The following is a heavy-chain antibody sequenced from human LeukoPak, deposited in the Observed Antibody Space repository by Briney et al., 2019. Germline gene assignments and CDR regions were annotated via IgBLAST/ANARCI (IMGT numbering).Heavy chain of an antibody. Sequence: SETLSLTCTVSGGSISSYYWSWIRQPPGKGLEWIGYIYYSGSTNYNPSLKSRVTISVDTSKNQFSLKLSSVTAADTAVYYCARRTVTSLHWYFDLWGRGTLVTVSS. CDR3: ARRTVTSLHWYFDL. D-gene: IGHD4-17*01. J-gene: IGHJ2*01. CDR1: GGSISSYY. CDR2: IYYSGST. V-gene: IGHV4-59*08.